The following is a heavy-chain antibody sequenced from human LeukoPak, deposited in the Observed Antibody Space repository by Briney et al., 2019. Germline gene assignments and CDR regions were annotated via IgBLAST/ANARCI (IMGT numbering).Heavy chain of an antibody. CDR2: VSGDGSNT. CDR3: ARELSTGD. D-gene: IGHD7-27*01. J-gene: IGHJ4*02. V-gene: IGHV3-74*01. Sequence: PGRSLRLSCAASGFTFSSYWMHWVRQAPGKGLVWVSRVSGDGSNTFYADSVKGRFTISRDNAKNTLYLQMNSLRAEDTAVYYCARELSTGDWGQGTLVTVSS. CDR1: GFTFSSYW.